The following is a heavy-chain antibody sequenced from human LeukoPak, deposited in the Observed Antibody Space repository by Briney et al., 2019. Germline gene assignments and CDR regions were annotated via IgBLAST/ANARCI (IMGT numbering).Heavy chain of an antibody. CDR1: GFTFSSYA. CDR2: ISGSGGST. J-gene: IGHJ3*02. D-gene: IGHD1-26*01. Sequence: GGSLRLSCAASGFTFSSYAMSWVRQAPGKGLEWVSAISGSGGSTYYADSVKGRFTISRDNSKNTLYLQMNSLRAEDTAVYYCAKALSDESYFDGAFDIWGQGTMVTVSS. V-gene: IGHV3-23*01. CDR3: AKALSDESYFDGAFDI.